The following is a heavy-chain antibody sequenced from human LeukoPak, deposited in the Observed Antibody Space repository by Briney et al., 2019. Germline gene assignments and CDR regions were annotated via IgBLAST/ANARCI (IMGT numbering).Heavy chain of an antibody. D-gene: IGHD3-22*01. CDR1: GFTFSSYW. CDR2: IKQDGSEK. CDR3: AQECVDSSGYYSVPNYFDP. Sequence: GGSLRLSCAASGFTFSSYWMSWVRQAPGKGLEWVANIKQDGSEKYYVDSVKGRFTISRDNAKNSLYLQMNSLRAEDTTVYYCAQECVDSSGYYSVPNYFDPWGQGTLVTVSS. J-gene: IGHJ5*02. V-gene: IGHV3-7*01.